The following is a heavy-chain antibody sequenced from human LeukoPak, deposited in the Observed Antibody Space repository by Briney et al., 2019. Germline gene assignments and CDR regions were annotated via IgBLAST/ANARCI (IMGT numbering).Heavy chain of an antibody. Sequence: SQTLSLTCAVSGGSISSGGYSWSWIRQPPGKGLEWIGYIYHSGSTYYNPSLKSRVTISVDRSKNQFSLKLSSVTAADTAVYYCARVYYGGNPPGYFDYWGQGTLVTVSS. J-gene: IGHJ4*02. CDR1: GGSISSGGYS. V-gene: IGHV4-30-2*01. D-gene: IGHD4-23*01. CDR2: IYHSGST. CDR3: ARVYYGGNPPGYFDY.